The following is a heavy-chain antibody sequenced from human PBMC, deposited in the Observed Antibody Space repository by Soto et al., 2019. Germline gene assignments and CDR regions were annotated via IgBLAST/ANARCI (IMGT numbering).Heavy chain of an antibody. CDR2: IYYSGST. J-gene: IGHJ4*02. D-gene: IGHD3-22*01. Sequence: SETLSLTCTVSGGSISSSSYYWGWIRQPPGKGLEWIGSIYYSGSTYYNPSLKSRVTISVDTSKNQFSLKLSSVTAADTAVYYCARQGDYYDSSGYYYYWGQGTLVTVSS. CDR3: ARQGDYYDSSGYYYY. V-gene: IGHV4-39*01. CDR1: GGSISSSSYY.